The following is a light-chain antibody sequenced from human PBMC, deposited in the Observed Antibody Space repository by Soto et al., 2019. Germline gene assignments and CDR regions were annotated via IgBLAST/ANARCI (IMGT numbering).Light chain of an antibody. Sequence: DIQMTQSPSTLSASVGDRVAITCRASQTISSWLAWYQQKPGKAPKLLIYDASNLERGVPSRFSGIRSGTEFTLTISSLQPDDFATYYCQQYDTYPLSFGQGTKLEIK. CDR2: DAS. J-gene: IGKJ2*03. CDR3: QQYDTYPLS. V-gene: IGKV1-5*01. CDR1: QTISSW.